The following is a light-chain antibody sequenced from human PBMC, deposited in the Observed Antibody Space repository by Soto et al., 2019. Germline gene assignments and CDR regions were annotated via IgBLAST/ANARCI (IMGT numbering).Light chain of an antibody. Sequence: DSQMTQFPSTLSASVGDRVTITCRASQSISPWLAWYQQKPGKAPKILISKASTLQSGVPPRFSSSGSGTEFTLTISSLQPDDFATYYCQQYERYPMTFGGGTKVEIK. CDR1: QSISPW. J-gene: IGKJ4*01. CDR2: KAS. CDR3: QQYERYPMT. V-gene: IGKV1-5*03.